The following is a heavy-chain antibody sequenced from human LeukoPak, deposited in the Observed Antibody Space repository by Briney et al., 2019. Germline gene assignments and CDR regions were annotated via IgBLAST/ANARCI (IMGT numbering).Heavy chain of an antibody. J-gene: IGHJ6*02. CDR2: SSAYNGNT. Sequence: ASVKVSCNASGYTFTSYGISWVRQAPGQGLEWMGWSSAYNGNTNYAQKLQGRVTMTTDTSTSTAYMELRSLISDDTAVYYCARDRGIVVVITSYYYYGMDVWGQGTTVTVSS. CDR3: ARDRGIVVVITSYYYYGMDV. D-gene: IGHD3-22*01. CDR1: GYTFTSYG. V-gene: IGHV1-18*01.